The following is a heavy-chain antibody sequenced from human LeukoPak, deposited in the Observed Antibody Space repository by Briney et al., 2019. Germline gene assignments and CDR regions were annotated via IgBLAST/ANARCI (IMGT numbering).Heavy chain of an antibody. CDR2: IYPADSAT. D-gene: IGHD1-26*01. CDR3: ARHAAPGGAFFYYAVDV. Sequence: GESLHISSQTSGYTFSSYWIAWVRPTPGKGLEWIGIIYPADSATKYSPSFQGQVIISADKSLTTAYLQWSSLKASDTAIYYCARHAAPGGAFFYYAVDVWGQGTTVVVSS. CDR1: GYTFSSYW. J-gene: IGHJ6*02. V-gene: IGHV5-51*01.